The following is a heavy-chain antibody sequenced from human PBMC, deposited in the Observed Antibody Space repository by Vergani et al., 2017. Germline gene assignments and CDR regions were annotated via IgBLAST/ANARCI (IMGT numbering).Heavy chain of an antibody. CDR3: ARGGFGVVLDV. J-gene: IGHJ6*02. CDR1: GGSISSGGYS. D-gene: IGHD3-10*01. V-gene: IGHV4-30-2*01. CDR2: IYHSGST. Sequence: QVQLQQWGAGLLKPSQTLSLTCAVSGGSISSGGYSWSWIRQPPGKGLEWIGYIYHSGSTYYNPSLKSRVTISVDRSKNQFSLKLSSVTAADTAVYYCARGGFGVVLDVWGQGTTVTVSS.